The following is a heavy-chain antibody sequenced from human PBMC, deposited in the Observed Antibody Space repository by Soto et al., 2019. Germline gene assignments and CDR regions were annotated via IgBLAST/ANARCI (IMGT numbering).Heavy chain of an antibody. V-gene: IGHV4-31*03. CDR1: GGSISSGGYY. CDR3: ARARYSNYVPGPDY. D-gene: IGHD4-4*01. CDR2: IYYSGST. J-gene: IGHJ4*02. Sequence: LSLTCTVSGGSISSGGYYWSWIRQHPGKGLEWIGYIYYSGSTYYNPSLKSRVTISVDTSKNQFSLKLSSVTAADTAVYYCARARYSNYVPGPDYWGQGTLVTVSS.